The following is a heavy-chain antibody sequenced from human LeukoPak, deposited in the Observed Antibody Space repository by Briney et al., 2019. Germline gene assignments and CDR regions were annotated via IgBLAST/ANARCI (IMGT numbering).Heavy chain of an antibody. V-gene: IGHV5-51*01. D-gene: IGHD3-22*01. CDR3: ASPGNYYYDSSGYWDDAFDI. Sequence: PGESLKISCKGSGYSFTSYWIGWVRQMPGKGLEWMGIIYPGDSDTRYSPSLQGQVTISAGKSISTAYLQWSSLKASDTAMYYCASPGNYYYDSSGYWDDAFDIWGQGTMVTVSS. J-gene: IGHJ3*02. CDR1: GYSFTSYW. CDR2: IYPGDSDT.